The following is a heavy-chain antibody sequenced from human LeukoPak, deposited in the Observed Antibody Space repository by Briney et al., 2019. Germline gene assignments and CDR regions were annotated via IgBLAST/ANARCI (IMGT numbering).Heavy chain of an antibody. J-gene: IGHJ4*02. D-gene: IGHD3-22*01. CDR3: ARGFITMIVSDY. Sequence: GGSLRLSCAASRFTFSSYSMNWVRQAPGKGLEWVSSISSSGSYIYYADSVKGRFTISRDNAKNSLYLQMNSLRAEDTAVYYCARGFITMIVSDYWGQVTLVTVSS. CDR2: ISSSGSYI. CDR1: RFTFSSYS. V-gene: IGHV3-21*01.